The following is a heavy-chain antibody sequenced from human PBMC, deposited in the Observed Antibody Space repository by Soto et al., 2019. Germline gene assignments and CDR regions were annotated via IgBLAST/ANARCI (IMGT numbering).Heavy chain of an antibody. D-gene: IGHD3-10*01. Sequence: EVQLVESGGGLVQPGRSLRLSSAASGFTFDDYAMHWVRQAPGKGLEWVSGISWNSGSIGYVDSVKGRFTISRDNAKNSLYLQMNSLRAEDTALYYCAKGYGPYYYYGMDVWGQGTTVTVSS. CDR2: ISWNSGSI. CDR3: AKGYGPYYYYGMDV. J-gene: IGHJ6*02. CDR1: GFTFDDYA. V-gene: IGHV3-9*01.